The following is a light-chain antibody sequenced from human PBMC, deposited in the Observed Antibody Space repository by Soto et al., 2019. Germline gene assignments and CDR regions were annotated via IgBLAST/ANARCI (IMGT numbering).Light chain of an antibody. V-gene: IGKV3-15*01. Sequence: EIVMTQSPATLSVSPGEGATLSCRGSQCVSSKLAWYQQKPGQAPRLLIYGASTRATGIPARFSGSGSGTAFTLIISSLQSEDSAVYYCQQYNSWLWTFGQGTKVEIK. CDR3: QQYNSWLWT. CDR2: GAS. CDR1: QCVSSK. J-gene: IGKJ1*01.